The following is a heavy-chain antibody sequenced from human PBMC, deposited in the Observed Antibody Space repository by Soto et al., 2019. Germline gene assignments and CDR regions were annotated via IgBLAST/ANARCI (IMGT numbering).Heavy chain of an antibody. Sequence: PGGSLRLSCAASGFTFSSYGMHWVRQAPGKGLEWVAVISYDGSNKYYADSVKGRFTISRDNSKNTLYLQMNSLRAEDTAVYYCAKVGAIQLWFLFDYWGQGTLVTVSS. CDR2: ISYDGSNK. D-gene: IGHD5-18*01. V-gene: IGHV3-30*18. CDR3: AKVGAIQLWFLFDY. J-gene: IGHJ4*02. CDR1: GFTFSSYG.